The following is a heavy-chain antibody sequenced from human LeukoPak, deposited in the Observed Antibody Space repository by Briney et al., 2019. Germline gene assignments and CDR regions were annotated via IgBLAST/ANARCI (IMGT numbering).Heavy chain of an antibody. CDR3: XXXXXSGVVLVAATCAPNDY. CDR2: ISGSGGST. J-gene: IGHJ4*02. Sequence: GGTLRLSCAASGFTFSSYGMSWVRQAPGKGLEWVSGISGSGGSTYYVDSVKGRFTISRDNSKNTLYLQMNSLTVEDTAIYYXXXXXXSGVVLVAATCAPNDYWGQGTLVTVSS. CDR1: GFTFSSYG. D-gene: IGHD2-15*01. V-gene: IGHV3-23*01.